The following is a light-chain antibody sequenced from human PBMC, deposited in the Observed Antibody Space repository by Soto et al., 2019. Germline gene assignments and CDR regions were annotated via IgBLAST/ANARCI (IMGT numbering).Light chain of an antibody. Sequence: EIVMTQSPATLSLSPGERATLSCRASQSVSSNLAWFQQKPGQAPRLLIYGAYTRATGFPARFSGSGSGTEFTLTISSLKSEDFEVYYCQQYNNWPQTFGQGTKVDIK. CDR3: QQYNNWPQT. J-gene: IGKJ1*01. V-gene: IGKV3-15*01. CDR1: QSVSSN. CDR2: GAY.